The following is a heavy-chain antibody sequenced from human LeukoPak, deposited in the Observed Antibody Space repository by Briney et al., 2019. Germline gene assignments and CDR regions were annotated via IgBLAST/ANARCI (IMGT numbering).Heavy chain of an antibody. CDR3: ARDLWYSGSRAPPRAFDI. J-gene: IGHJ3*02. CDR1: GFIFSSYE. D-gene: IGHD1-26*01. V-gene: IGHV3-48*03. Sequence: GGSLRLSCDAPGFIFSSYEMNWVRQAPGKGLEWVSFISSSSRTMYYADSMKSRFTVSRDNAKNSVYLQMNSLRAEDTAVYYCARDLWYSGSRAPPRAFDIWGQGTMVTVSS. CDR2: ISSSSRTM.